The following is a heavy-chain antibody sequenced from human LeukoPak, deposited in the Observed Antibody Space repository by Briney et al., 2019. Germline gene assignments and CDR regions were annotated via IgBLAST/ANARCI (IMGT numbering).Heavy chain of an antibody. V-gene: IGHV4-34*09. J-gene: IGHJ4*02. CDR1: GASFSGYY. CDR3: ARVPRITMIVVG. D-gene: IGHD3-22*01. Sequence: SETLSLTCAVYGASFSGYYWSWIRQPPGKGLEWIGEINHSGSTNYNPSLKSRVTISVDTSKNQFSLKLSSVTAADTAVYYCARVPRITMIVVGWGQGTLVTVSS. CDR2: INHSGST.